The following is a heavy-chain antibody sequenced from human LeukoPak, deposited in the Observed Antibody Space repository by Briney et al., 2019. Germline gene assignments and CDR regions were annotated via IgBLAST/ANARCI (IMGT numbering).Heavy chain of an antibody. CDR3: ARSGVATCHY. CDR2: INPDGGS. D-gene: IGHD3-10*01. Sequence: GGSLRLSCQASGFTFSDYAMSWVRQAPGKGLEWVSSINPDGGSFFADSVKGRFTISRDDSRSVVYLNTLSAEDMAVYYCARSGVATCHYWGQGILVAVSS. CDR1: GFTFSDYA. V-gene: IGHV3-23*01. J-gene: IGHJ4*02.